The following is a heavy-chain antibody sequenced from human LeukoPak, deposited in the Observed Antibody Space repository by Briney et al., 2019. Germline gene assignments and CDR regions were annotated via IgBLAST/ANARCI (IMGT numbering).Heavy chain of an antibody. V-gene: IGHV4-59*01. J-gene: IGHJ4*02. CDR3: AGQNCGGDCWVRY. CDR1: DGSISTYY. D-gene: IGHD2-21*02. Sequence: SETLSLTCTVSDGSISTYYWSWIRQPPGKGLEWIGYIYYSGSTNYNPSLKSRVTISVDTSKNQFSLKLSSVTAADTAVYYCAGQNCGGDCWVRYWGQGTLVTVSS. CDR2: IYYSGST.